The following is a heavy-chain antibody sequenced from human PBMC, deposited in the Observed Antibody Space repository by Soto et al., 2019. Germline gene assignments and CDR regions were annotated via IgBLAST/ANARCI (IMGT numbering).Heavy chain of an antibody. J-gene: IGHJ4*02. V-gene: IGHV1-18*01. Sequence: ASVKVSCKTSSYTFSNYGINWVRQAPGQGLEWMGWINAYNGKTNFAQRLQGRVTLTTDTSTSTAYMELMSLRSDDTAVYYCARGSSPVDFDYWGQGTLVTVS. CDR2: INAYNGKT. CDR3: ARGSSPVDFDY. CDR1: SYTFSNYG. D-gene: IGHD6-13*01.